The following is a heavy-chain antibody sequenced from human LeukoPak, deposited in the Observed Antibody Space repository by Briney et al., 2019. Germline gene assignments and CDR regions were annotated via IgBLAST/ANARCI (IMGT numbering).Heavy chain of an antibody. D-gene: IGHD1-1*01. J-gene: IGHJ4*02. CDR3: ARGQNVPA. Sequence: PGGSLRLSCAASGFSVSNNYMNWVRQAPGKGLEWVSVIYSGGSTYYADSVKGRLTISRDNSKNTLYLQMNSLRAEDTAVYYCARGQNVPAWGQGTLVTVSS. CDR1: GFSVSNNY. CDR2: IYSGGST. V-gene: IGHV3-53*01.